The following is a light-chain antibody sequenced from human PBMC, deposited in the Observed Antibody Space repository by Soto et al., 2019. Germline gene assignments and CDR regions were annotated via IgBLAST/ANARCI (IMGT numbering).Light chain of an antibody. CDR3: MQRIGFPLT. Sequence: DIVMTQSPATLSVSLGDRATLSCRASQSVSSNLAWYQLKPGQAPRLLLYGASTRATGIPARFSGSGSGTDFTLKISRVEAEDVGVYYCMQRIGFPLTFGPGTKVDIK. CDR2: GAS. J-gene: IGKJ3*01. V-gene: IGKV3-15*01. CDR1: QSVSSN.